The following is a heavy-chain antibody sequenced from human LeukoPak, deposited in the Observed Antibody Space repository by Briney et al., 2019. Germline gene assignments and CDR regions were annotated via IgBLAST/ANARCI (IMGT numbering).Heavy chain of an antibody. Sequence: SETVSLTCTVSGGSISSYYWSWIRQPPGKGLEWIGNIYYSGSTYYTPSLKSRVTISVDTSKNQFSLKLSSVTAADTAVYYCARLRDGYYFDYWGQGTLVTVSS. D-gene: IGHD2-21*02. CDR2: IYYSGST. CDR1: GGSISSYY. CDR3: ARLRDGYYFDY. V-gene: IGHV4-59*04. J-gene: IGHJ4*02.